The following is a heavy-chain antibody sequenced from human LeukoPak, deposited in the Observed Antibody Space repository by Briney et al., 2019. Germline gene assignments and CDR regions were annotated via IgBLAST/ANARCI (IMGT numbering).Heavy chain of an antibody. CDR3: ARSQGDY. CDR1: GYSISSGYY. J-gene: IGHJ4*02. CDR2: IYHSGST. V-gene: IGHV4-38-2*01. Sequence: PSETLSLTCAVSGYSISSGYYWGWIRQPPGKGLEWIGSIYHSGSTYYNPSLKSRVTISVDTSKNQFSLKRSSVTAADTAVYYCARSQGDYWGQGTLVTVSS.